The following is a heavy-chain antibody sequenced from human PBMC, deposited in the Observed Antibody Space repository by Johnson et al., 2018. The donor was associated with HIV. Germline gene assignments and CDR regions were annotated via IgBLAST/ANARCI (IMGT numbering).Heavy chain of an antibody. CDR3: ARVTNDAFDI. V-gene: IGHV3-15*01. J-gene: IGHJ3*02. CDR1: GFTFSNAW. Sequence: VQLVESGGGLVKPGGSLRLSCAASGFTFSNAWMSWVRQAPGKGLEWVGRIKSKTDGGTTDYAAPVKGRFTISRDNSKNTLYLQMNSLRAEDTAVYYCARVTNDAFDIWGQGTMVTVSS. CDR2: IKSKTDGGTT.